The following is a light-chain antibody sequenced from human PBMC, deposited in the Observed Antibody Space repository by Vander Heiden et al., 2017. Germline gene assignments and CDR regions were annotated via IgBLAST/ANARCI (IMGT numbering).Light chain of an antibody. J-gene: IGLJ2*01. CDR2: DDS. V-gene: IGLV3-21*02. Sequence: SSVLTQPPSVSVAPGQTARITCGGNNIGSNSVHWYQQNPGQAPVLVVYDDSDRPSGIPERFSGSNSGNTATLTISRVEAGDEADYYCQVWDSSSDHVVFGGGTKLTVL. CDR3: QVWDSSSDHVV. CDR1: NIGSNS.